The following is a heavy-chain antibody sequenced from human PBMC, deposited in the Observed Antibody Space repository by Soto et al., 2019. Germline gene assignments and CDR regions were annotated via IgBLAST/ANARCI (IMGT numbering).Heavy chain of an antibody. CDR2: IDWDDDK. D-gene: IGHD5-18*01. V-gene: IGHV2-70*11. Sequence: ESGPTLVNPTQTLTLTCTFSGFSLSTSGMCVSWIRQPPGKALEWLARIDWDDDKYYSTSLKTRLTISKDTSKNQVVLTMTNMDPVDTATYYCARSRRRGRHTAMAPYYFDYWGQGTLVTVSS. J-gene: IGHJ4*02. CDR1: GFSLSTSGMC. CDR3: ARSRRRGRHTAMAPYYFDY.